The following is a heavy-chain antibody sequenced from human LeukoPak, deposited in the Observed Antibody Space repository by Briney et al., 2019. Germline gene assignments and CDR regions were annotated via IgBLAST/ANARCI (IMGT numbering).Heavy chain of an antibody. CDR3: AIILGYCSGGTCYDY. V-gene: IGHV3-48*03. Sequence: TGGSLRLSCAASGFTFSTYDMHWVRQAPGKGLEWVSYISSSGSTKYYADSVKGRFTISRDNAKNSLYLQLNSLRAEDTAVYYCAIILGYCSGGTCYDYWGQGTQVTVSS. D-gene: IGHD2-15*01. J-gene: IGHJ4*02. CDR2: ISSSGSTK. CDR1: GFTFSTYD.